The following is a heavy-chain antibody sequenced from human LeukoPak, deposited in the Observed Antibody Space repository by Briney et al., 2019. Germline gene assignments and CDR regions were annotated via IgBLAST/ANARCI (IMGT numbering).Heavy chain of an antibody. Sequence: ASVKVSCKASGYTFTSYAMNWVRQAPGQGLEWMGWINTNTGNPTYAQGFTGRFVFSLDTSVSTAYLQISSLKAEDTAVYYCARRISKQQLVPFHYWGQGTLVTVSS. J-gene: IGHJ4*02. D-gene: IGHD6-13*01. CDR1: GYTFTSYA. CDR3: ARRISKQQLVPFHY. CDR2: INTNTGNP. V-gene: IGHV7-4-1*02.